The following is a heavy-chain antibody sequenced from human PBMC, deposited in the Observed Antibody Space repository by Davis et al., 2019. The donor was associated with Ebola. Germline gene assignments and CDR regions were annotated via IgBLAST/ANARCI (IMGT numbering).Heavy chain of an antibody. D-gene: IGHD1-26*01. Sequence: PGGSLRLSCAASGFTFSSYWMSWVRQAPGKGLEWVSGINWNGGSTGYADSVKGRFTISRDNAKNSLYLQMNSLRAEDTALYYCARAEGGSYSGSYMDVWGKGTTVTVSS. CDR1: GFTFSSYW. CDR2: INWNGGST. J-gene: IGHJ6*03. V-gene: IGHV3-20*04. CDR3: ARAEGGSYSGSYMDV.